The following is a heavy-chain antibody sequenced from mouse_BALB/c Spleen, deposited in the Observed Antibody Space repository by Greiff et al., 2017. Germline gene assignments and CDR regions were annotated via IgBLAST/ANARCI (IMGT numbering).Heavy chain of an antibody. CDR3: ARDSYYGSSSYYFDY. V-gene: IGHV5-17*02. D-gene: IGHD1-1*01. CDR2: ISSGSSTI. J-gene: IGHJ2*01. Sequence: EVKLVESGGGLVQPGGSRKLSCAASGFTFSSFGMHWVRQAPAKGLEWVAYISSGSSTIYYADTVKGRFTISRDNPKNTLFLQMTSLRSEDTAMYDCARDSYYGSSSYYFDYWGQGTTLTVSS. CDR1: GFTFSSFG.